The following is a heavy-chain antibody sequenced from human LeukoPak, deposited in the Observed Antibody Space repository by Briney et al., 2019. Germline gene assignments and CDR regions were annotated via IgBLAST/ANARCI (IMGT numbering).Heavy chain of an antibody. J-gene: IGHJ4*02. CDR2: IKQDGSEK. V-gene: IGHV3-7*01. D-gene: IGHD2-2*01. CDR1: GFTISSYW. CDR3: ASLEVGYCSSTSCPEDY. Sequence: GSLRLSCAASGFTISSYWMSWVRQAPGKGLEWVANIKQDGSEKYYVDSVKGRFTISRDNAKNSLYLQMNSLRAEDTAVYYCASLEVGYCSSTSCPEDYWGQGTLVTVSS.